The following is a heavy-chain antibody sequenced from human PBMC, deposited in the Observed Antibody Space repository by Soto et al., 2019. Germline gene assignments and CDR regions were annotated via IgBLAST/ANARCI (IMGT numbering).Heavy chain of an antibody. D-gene: IGHD3-10*01. J-gene: IGHJ3*02. CDR2: IIPIFGTA. V-gene: IGHV1-69*01. Sequence: QVQLVQSGAEVKKPGSSVKVSCKASGGTFSSYAISWVRQAPGQGLEWMGGIIPIFGTANYAQKFQGRVTITADESTSTPYMELSSLRSEDTAVYYCARHYYGSGSYYNYAFDIWGQGTMVTVSS. CDR3: ARHYYGSGSYYNYAFDI. CDR1: GGTFSSYA.